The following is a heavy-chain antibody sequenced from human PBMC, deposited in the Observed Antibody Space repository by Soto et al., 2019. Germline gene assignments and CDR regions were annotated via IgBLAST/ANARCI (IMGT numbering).Heavy chain of an antibody. V-gene: IGHV4-59*11. J-gene: IGHJ4*02. Sequence: SETLSLTXTVSGGSISGHYWIWIRQSPGKGLEWIGYIFYTGSTNYNPSLKSRVTLSVDTSKNQFSLRLSSVTAADTAVYYCARVGSSGWSPDYWGQGTLVTVSS. CDR2: IFYTGST. CDR3: ARVGSSGWSPDY. D-gene: IGHD6-19*01. CDR1: GGSISGHY.